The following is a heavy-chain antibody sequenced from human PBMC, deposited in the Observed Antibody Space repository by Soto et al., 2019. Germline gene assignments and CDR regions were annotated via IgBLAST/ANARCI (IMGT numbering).Heavy chain of an antibody. CDR2: ISWNSGSI. V-gene: IGHV3-9*01. CDR3: AKDAIAVAGTYYYMDV. CDR1: GFTFDDYA. J-gene: IGHJ6*03. D-gene: IGHD6-19*01. Sequence: LRLSCAASGFTFDDYAMHWVRQAPGKGLEWVSGISWNSGSIGYADSVKGRFTISRDNAKNSLYLQMNSLRAEDTALYYSAKDAIAVAGTYYYMDVWGKGTTVTVSS.